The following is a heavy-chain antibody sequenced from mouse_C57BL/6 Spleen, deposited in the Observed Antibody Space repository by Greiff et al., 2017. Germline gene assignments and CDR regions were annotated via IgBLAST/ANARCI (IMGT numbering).Heavy chain of an antibody. D-gene: IGHD3-3*01. V-gene: IGHV5-6*02. J-gene: IGHJ2*01. CDR1: GFTFSSYG. Sequence: DVKLVESGGDLVKPGGSLKLSCAASGFTFSSYGMSWVRQTPDKRLEWVATISSGGSYTYYPDSVKGRFTISRDNAKNTLYLQMSSLKSEDTAMYYCARGEGREGYFDYWGQGTTLTVSS. CDR2: ISSGGSYT. CDR3: ARGEGREGYFDY.